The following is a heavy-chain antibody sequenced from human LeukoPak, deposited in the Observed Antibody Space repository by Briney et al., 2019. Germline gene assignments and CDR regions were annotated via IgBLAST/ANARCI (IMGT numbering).Heavy chain of an antibody. CDR1: GFTVSANY. J-gene: IGHJ6*04. CDR2: IYSGGST. D-gene: IGHD3-10*02. CDR3: AELGITMIGGV. V-gene: IGHV3-53*01. Sequence: GSLRLSCAASGFTVSANYMSWVRQAPGKGLEWVSVIYSGGSTYYADSVKGRFTISRDSSKNTLYLQMNSLRAEDTAVYYCAELGITMIGGVWGKGTTVTISS.